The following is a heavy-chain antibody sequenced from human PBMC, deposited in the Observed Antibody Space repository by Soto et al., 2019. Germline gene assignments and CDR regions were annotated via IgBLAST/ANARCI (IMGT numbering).Heavy chain of an antibody. V-gene: IGHV1-18*01. CDR3: ERPGSSGYNLDY. CDR2: IIAYNGNT. Sequence: SVKVSCKASGYTFTSYGISWVRQAPGQGLEWMGWIIAYNGNTNYAQKLQCRVTMTTDTSTSTAYMELRSLRSDDTAVYYCERPGSSGYNLDYWGQGTLVTVSS. D-gene: IGHD3-22*01. CDR1: GYTFTSYG. J-gene: IGHJ4*02.